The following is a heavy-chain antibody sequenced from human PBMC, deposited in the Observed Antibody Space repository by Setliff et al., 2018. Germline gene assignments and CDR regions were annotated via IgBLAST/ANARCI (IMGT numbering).Heavy chain of an antibody. CDR1: GFTFSSYA. J-gene: IGHJ3*02. CDR3: ARRGGTAGARAFDI. V-gene: IGHV3-23*01. D-gene: IGHD2-8*02. Sequence: PGGSLRLSCAASGFTFSSYAMSWVRQAPGKEPEWVSTITDSGRTTYYGPSLRGRFTISRDNSRNTLYLQMNSLRAEDAAIYYRARRGGTAGARAFDIWGQGTMVTVSS. CDR2: ITDSGRTT.